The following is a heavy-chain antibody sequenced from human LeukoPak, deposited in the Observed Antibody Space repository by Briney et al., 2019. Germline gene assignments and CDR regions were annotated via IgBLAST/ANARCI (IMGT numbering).Heavy chain of an antibody. Sequence: GGSLRLSCAASGFTFSDYYMSWFRQAPGKGLEWVSYISSSGSTIYYADSVKGRFTISRDNSKNSLYLQMNSLRAEDTALYYCAKVRASYYGSGSYSYFDYWGQGTLVTVSS. V-gene: IGHV3-11*01. CDR1: GFTFSDYY. J-gene: IGHJ4*02. D-gene: IGHD3-10*01. CDR2: ISSSGSTI. CDR3: AKVRASYYGSGSYSYFDY.